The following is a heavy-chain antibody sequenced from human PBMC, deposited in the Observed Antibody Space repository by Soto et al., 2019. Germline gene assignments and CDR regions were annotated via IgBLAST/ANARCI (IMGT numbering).Heavy chain of an antibody. J-gene: IGHJ4*02. CDR3: ARREYTSIWYPFDF. Sequence: SEPLCLTWTVAGGSIIGSVSRCYRRRIRQPPGKGLEWIGYIYYSGTTDYNSSLKSRVTISTDTSKNQLSLKLTSVTAADTAVYYCARREYTSIWYPFDFWGQGALVTVSS. CDR1: GGSIIGSVSRCY. D-gene: IGHD6-13*01. CDR2: IYYSGTT. V-gene: IGHV4-59*08.